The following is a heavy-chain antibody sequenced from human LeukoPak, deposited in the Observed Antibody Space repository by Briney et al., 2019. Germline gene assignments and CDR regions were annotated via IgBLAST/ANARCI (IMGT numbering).Heavy chain of an antibody. CDR1: GYSFTAFY. CDR3: AREGIQLWLDLSY. Sequence: ASVKVSCKASGYSFTAFYIHWVRQAPGQGLEWMGWISAYNGNTHYAQNLQGRVTMTTDTSTSTAYMELRSLRSDDTAVYYCAREGIQLWLDLSYWGQGTLVTVSS. D-gene: IGHD5-18*01. V-gene: IGHV1-18*04. CDR2: ISAYNGNT. J-gene: IGHJ4*02.